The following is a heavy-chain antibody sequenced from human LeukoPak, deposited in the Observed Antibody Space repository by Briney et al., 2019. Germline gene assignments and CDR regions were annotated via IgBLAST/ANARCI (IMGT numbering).Heavy chain of an antibody. Sequence: LSGGSLRLSCAASGFIVSTNYMAWVRQAPGKGLDCVSVIYSAGNTNYADLVRGRFTISRDNSKNTVYLQINSLRAEDTALYYCARGRSGYYFDYWGRGTLVTVSS. CDR1: GFIVSTNY. J-gene: IGHJ4*02. CDR3: ARGRSGYYFDY. D-gene: IGHD6-13*01. V-gene: IGHV3-66*01. CDR2: IYSAGNT.